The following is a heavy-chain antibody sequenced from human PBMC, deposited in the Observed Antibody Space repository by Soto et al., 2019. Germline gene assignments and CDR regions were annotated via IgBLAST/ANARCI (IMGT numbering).Heavy chain of an antibody. CDR1: GFTFSSYA. D-gene: IGHD4-17*01. J-gene: IGHJ6*03. V-gene: IGHV3-23*01. CDR2: ISGSGGST. CDR3: AKDDNDYGEPYYYYYYMDV. Sequence: EVQLLESGGGLVQPGGSLRLSCAASGFTFSSYAMSWVRQAPGKGLEWGSAISGSGGSTYYADSVKGRFTISSDTSKNTLYLQMNSLRAEDTVVYYCAKDDNDYGEPYYYYYYMDVWVKGTTVTVSS.